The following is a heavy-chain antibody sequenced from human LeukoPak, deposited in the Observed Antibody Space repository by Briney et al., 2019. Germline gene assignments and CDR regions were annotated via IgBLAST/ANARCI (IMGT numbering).Heavy chain of an antibody. CDR3: ARGSCSSTSCYTNYYYYYMDV. Sequence: ASVKVSCKASGYTFTSYDINWVRQATGQGLEWMGWMNPNSCNTGYAQKFQGRVTITRNTSISTAYMELSSLRSEDTAVYYCARGSCSSTSCYTNYYYYYMDVWGKGTTVTVSS. V-gene: IGHV1-8*03. CDR2: MNPNSCNT. J-gene: IGHJ6*03. CDR1: GYTFTSYD. D-gene: IGHD2-2*02.